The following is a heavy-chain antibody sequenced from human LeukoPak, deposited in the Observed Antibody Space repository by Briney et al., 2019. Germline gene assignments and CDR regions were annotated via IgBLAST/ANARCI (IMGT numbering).Heavy chain of an antibody. Sequence: PSETLSLTCTVSGGSISSSSYYWGWIRQPPGKGLEWIGSIYYSGSTYYNPSLKSRVTISVDTSKNQFSLKLSSVTAADTAVYYCARPSPTYYYGSGSYYNVGSFDYWGQGTLVTVSS. D-gene: IGHD3-10*01. CDR3: ARPSPTYYYGSGSYYNVGSFDY. J-gene: IGHJ4*02. CDR2: IYYSGST. CDR1: GGSISSSSYY. V-gene: IGHV4-39*01.